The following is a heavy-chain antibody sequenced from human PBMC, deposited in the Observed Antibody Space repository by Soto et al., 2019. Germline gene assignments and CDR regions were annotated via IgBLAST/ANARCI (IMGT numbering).Heavy chain of an antibody. D-gene: IGHD6-6*01. CDR1: GGSFSGYY. Sequence: QVQLQQWGAGLLKPSETLSLTCAVYGGSFSGYYWSWIRQPPGKGLEWMGEINHSGSTNYNPSLKSRVPTSVDTSKNQFSLKLSSVTAAETAVYYCALRGGIAARPFDYWGQGTLVTVSS. CDR3: ALRGGIAARPFDY. V-gene: IGHV4-34*01. CDR2: INHSGST. J-gene: IGHJ4*02.